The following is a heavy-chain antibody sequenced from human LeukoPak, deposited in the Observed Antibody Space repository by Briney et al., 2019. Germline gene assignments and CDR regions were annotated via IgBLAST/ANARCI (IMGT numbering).Heavy chain of an antibody. CDR2: VSSNSGNT. Sequence: SVRLSCRAPGYTFTSYAMHKVQQASASGLESMVLVSSNSGNTVYEQEFPGRITMTRDTYICPRYMELSSLRSEDTAVYYCVRGYFNWNYAGVGEYYYTDVWGKVTTVTVSS. CDR1: GYTFTSYA. D-gene: IGHD1-7*01. J-gene: IGHJ6*03. V-gene: IGHV1-8*02. CDR3: VRGYFNWNYAGVGEYYYTDV.